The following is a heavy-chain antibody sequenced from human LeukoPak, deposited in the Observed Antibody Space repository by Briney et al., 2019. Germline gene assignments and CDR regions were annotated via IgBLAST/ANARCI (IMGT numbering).Heavy chain of an antibody. CDR1: GGSISSGGYY. J-gene: IGHJ4*02. CDR3: AGLYSNQNPHDY. V-gene: IGHV4-31*11. CDR2: IYYSGST. Sequence: SETLSLTCAVSGGSISSGGYYWSWIRQHPGKGLEWIGYIYYSGSTYYNPSLKSRVTISVDTSKNQFSLKLSSVTAADTAVYYCAGLYSNQNPHDYWGQGTLVTVSS. D-gene: IGHD5-12*01.